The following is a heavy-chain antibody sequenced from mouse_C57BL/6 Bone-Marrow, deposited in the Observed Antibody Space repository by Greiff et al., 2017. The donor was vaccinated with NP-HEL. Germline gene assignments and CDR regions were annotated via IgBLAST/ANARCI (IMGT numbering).Heavy chain of an antibody. D-gene: IGHD3-2*02. CDR2: IRNKANNHAT. CDR1: GFTFSDAW. V-gene: IGHV6-6*01. J-gene: IGHJ3*01. CDR3: TRRDSSGYRAWFAY. Sequence: DVMLVESGGGLVQPGGSMKLSCAASGFTFSDAWMDWVRQSPEKGLEWVAEIRNKANNHATYYAESVKGRFTISRDDSKSSVYLQMNSLRAEDTGIYYCTRRDSSGYRAWFAYWGQGTLVTVSA.